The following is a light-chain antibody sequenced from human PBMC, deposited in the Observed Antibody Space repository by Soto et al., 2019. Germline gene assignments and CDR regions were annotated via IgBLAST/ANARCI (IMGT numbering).Light chain of an antibody. J-gene: IGKJ3*01. CDR2: GAS. CDR1: QSVSSSY. V-gene: IGKV3-20*01. Sequence: EIVLTQSPGTLSLSPGERATLSCRASQSVSSSYLAWYQQKPGQAPRLLIYGASSSATGIPDRFSGSGSGTDFTLTISRLEPEDFAVYYCQQYGSSPYTFGPGTKVHIK. CDR3: QQYGSSPYT.